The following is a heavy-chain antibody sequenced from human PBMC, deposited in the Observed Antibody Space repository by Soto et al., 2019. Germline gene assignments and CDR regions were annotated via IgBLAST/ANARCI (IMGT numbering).Heavy chain of an antibody. J-gene: IGHJ4*02. Sequence: QLQLQESGPGLVEPSETLSLTCSVSGGAISSSVYYWGWIRQPPGKGLECIGTISYSGTTYYNPSLKSRVTISVDRSENQFSRRMSSVTAADTAVYYCASLYNTGTQKGFVYYWGQGTLVTGSS. CDR3: ASLYNTGTQKGFVYY. CDR1: GGAISSSVYY. V-gene: IGHV4-39*01. CDR2: ISYSGTT. D-gene: IGHD5-18*01.